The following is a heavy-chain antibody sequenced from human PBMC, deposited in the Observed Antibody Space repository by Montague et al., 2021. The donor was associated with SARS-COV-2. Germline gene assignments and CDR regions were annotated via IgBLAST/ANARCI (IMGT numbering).Heavy chain of an antibody. Sequence: SLRLSCAASGFTFSSYAMHWVRQAPGKGLEWVAVISYDGSNKYXXXSXXARFTISRDSSKNTLYLQMNTLRAEDTAVYYCARPFGGSYYSGFDYWGQGTLVTVSS. J-gene: IGHJ4*02. CDR1: GFTFSSYA. D-gene: IGHD1-26*01. CDR2: ISYDGSNK. CDR3: ARPFGGSYYSGFDY. V-gene: IGHV3-30*04.